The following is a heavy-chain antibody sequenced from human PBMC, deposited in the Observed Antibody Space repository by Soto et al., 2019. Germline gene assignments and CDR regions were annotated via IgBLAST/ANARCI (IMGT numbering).Heavy chain of an antibody. CDR2: INPGDGST. Sequence: QVQLVQSGAEVRKPGASVKVSCKASGYIFTSYYIHWVRQAPGQGLEWMGVINPGDGSTIYAEKFQGRVTMTRDTSTSTVYVEVSSLRSEDTAVYYCDREEMPTVNNYYYYMDVWGKGTTVTVSS. V-gene: IGHV1-46*03. CDR1: GYIFTSYY. J-gene: IGHJ6*03. D-gene: IGHD4-4*01. CDR3: DREEMPTVNNYYYYMDV.